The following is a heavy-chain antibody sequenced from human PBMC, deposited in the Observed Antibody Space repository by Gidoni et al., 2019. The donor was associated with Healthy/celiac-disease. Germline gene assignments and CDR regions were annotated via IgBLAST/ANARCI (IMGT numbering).Heavy chain of an antibody. V-gene: IGHV3-53*01. D-gene: IGHD6-19*01. CDR3: ARERQGYSSGWYSYFDY. Sequence: EVQLVESGGGFIQPGGSLRLSCAASGFTVSSNYMSWVRQAPGKGLEWVSVSYSGGRTYYADSVKGRFTISRDNSKNTLYLQMNSLRAEDTAVYYCARERQGYSSGWYSYFDYWGQGTLVTVSS. J-gene: IGHJ4*02. CDR2: SYSGGRT. CDR1: GFTVSSNY.